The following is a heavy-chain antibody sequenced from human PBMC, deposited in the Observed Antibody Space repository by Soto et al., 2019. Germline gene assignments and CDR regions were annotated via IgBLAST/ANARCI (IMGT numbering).Heavy chain of an antibody. V-gene: IGHV3-48*01. J-gene: IGHJ4*02. CDR2: ITSSSTI. D-gene: IGHD2-21*02. CDR1: GFTFSSYT. CDR3: ARGGDWIQNAY. Sequence: EVQLVESGGDLVQPGGSLRLSCAASGFTFSSYTISWVRQAPGKGLEWVSYITSSSTIYYADSVKGRFTITRDNAKSSLYLQMNSLRAEDPAVYYCARGGDWIQNAYWGQGTLVTVSS.